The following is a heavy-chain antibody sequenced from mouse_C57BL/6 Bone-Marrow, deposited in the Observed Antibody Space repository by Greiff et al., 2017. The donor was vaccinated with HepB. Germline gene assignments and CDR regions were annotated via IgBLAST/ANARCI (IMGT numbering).Heavy chain of an antibody. V-gene: IGHV1-19*01. CDR2: INPYNGGT. CDR3: AREGYLLAY. D-gene: IGHD2-2*01. CDR1: GYTFTDYY. J-gene: IGHJ3*01. Sequence: EVQLQQSGPVLVKPGASVKMSCKASGYTFTDYYMNWVKQSHGKSLEWIGVINPYNGGTSYNQKFKGKATLTVDKSSSTAYMELNSLTSEDSAVYYCAREGYLLAYWGQGTLVTVSA.